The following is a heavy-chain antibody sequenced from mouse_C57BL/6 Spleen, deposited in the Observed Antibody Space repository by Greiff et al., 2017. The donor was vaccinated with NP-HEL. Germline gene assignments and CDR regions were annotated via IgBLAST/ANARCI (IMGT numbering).Heavy chain of an antibody. V-gene: IGHV6-6*01. CDR3: TGFFFSYDFYWYFDV. Sequence: EVQLQESGGGLVQPGGSMKLSCAASGFTFSDAWMDWVRQSPEKGLEWVAEIRNKANNHATYYAESVKGRFTISRDDSKSSVYLQMNSLRAEDTGIYYCTGFFFSYDFYWYFDVWGTGTTVTVSS. J-gene: IGHJ1*03. CDR2: IRNKANNHAT. D-gene: IGHD2-4*01. CDR1: GFTFSDAW.